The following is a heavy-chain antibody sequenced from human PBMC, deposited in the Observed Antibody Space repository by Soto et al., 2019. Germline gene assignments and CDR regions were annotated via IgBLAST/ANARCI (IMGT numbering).Heavy chain of an antibody. J-gene: IGHJ6*02. V-gene: IGHV1-8*01. CDR1: GYTFTSYD. D-gene: IGHD6-25*01. Sequence: QVQLVQSGAEVKKPGASVKVSCKASGYTFTSYDINWVRQATRQGLEWMGWMNPTSGNTGYAQKFQGRVTMTRNPSISTADLELSSLRSEDTAVYYCAVIAAGEDYYGMDVWGQGTTVTVSS. CDR3: AVIAAGEDYYGMDV. CDR2: MNPTSGNT.